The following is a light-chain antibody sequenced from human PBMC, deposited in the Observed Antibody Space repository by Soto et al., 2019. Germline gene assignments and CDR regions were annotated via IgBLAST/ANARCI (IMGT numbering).Light chain of an antibody. V-gene: IGLV2-8*01. Sequence: QSVLTQPPSASVSPGQSVAISCTGTSSDVGGYNYVSWYQQHPGKAPKLMIYEVNKRPSGVPDRFSCSKSGNTASLTVSGLQAEDEADYYCSSYAGSSNVFGTGNKVTVL. CDR3: SSYAGSSNV. CDR1: SSDVGGYNY. J-gene: IGLJ1*01. CDR2: EVN.